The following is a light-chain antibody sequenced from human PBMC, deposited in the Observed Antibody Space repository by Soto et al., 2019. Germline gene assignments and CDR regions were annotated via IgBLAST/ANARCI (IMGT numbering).Light chain of an antibody. CDR2: DVS. J-gene: IGLJ1*01. Sequence: QSALTQPRSVSGSPGPSVTISCTGTTVDVGGYNYVSWYQQHPGKAPKLMIYDVSKRPSGVPDRFSGSKSGNTASLTISGLQAEDEADYYCGSYVGCYTFSYYCFGTGTKLTVL. CDR3: GSYVGCYTFSYYC. V-gene: IGLV2-11*01. CDR1: TVDVGGYNY.